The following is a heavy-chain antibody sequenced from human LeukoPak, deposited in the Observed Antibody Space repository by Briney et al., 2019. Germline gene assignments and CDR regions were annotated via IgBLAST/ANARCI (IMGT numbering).Heavy chain of an antibody. CDR3: ARLSRGDYPDY. CDR1: GGSFSGYY. J-gene: IGHJ4*02. Sequence: PSETLSLTCAVYGGSFSGYYWSWIRQPPGKGLEWIGEINHSGSTNYNPSLKSRVTISVDTSKNQFSLKVSSVTAADTAVYYCARLSRGDYPDYWGQGTLVTVSS. CDR2: INHSGST. D-gene: IGHD4-17*01. V-gene: IGHV4-34*01.